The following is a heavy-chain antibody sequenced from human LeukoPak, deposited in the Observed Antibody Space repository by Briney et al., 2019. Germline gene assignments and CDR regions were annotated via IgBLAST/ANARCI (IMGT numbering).Heavy chain of an antibody. J-gene: IGHJ4*02. D-gene: IGHD2-2*01. CDR3: ARDFGGSFYFFDY. Sequence: GGSLRLSCVASGFTFSSYWMNWVRQAPGRGLEWVANIKYDGREKYYVDSVKGRFTITRDNAKNSLYLQMNSLRAEDTAVYYCARDFGGSFYFFDYWGRGTLVTVSS. V-gene: IGHV3-7*05. CDR1: GFTFSSYW. CDR2: IKYDGREK.